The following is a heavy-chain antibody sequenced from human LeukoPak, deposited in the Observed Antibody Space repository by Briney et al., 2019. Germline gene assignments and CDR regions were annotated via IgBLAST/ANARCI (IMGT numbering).Heavy chain of an antibody. CDR1: GGSISSYY. Sequence: SETLSLTCTVSGGSISSYYWSWIRQPPGKGLEWIGYIYYSGSTNYNPSLKSRVTISVDTSKNQFSLKLSSVTAADTAVYYCARLGRNYDFWCGYPYYFDYWGQGTLVTVSS. D-gene: IGHD3-3*01. CDR2: IYYSGST. CDR3: ARLGRNYDFWCGYPYYFDY. V-gene: IGHV4-59*01. J-gene: IGHJ4*02.